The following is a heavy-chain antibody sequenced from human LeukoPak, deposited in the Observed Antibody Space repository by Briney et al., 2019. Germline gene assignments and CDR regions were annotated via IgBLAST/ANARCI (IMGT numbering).Heavy chain of an antibody. Sequence: SETLSLTCAVSGYSISSSNWWGWIRQPPGKGLEWIGYIYYSGSTYYNPSLKSRVTMSVDTSKNQFSLKLSSATAVDTAVYYCARTGGAAAGIFDYWGQGTLVTVSS. J-gene: IGHJ4*02. D-gene: IGHD6-13*01. V-gene: IGHV4-28*01. CDR3: ARTGGAAAGIFDY. CDR2: IYYSGST. CDR1: GYSISSSNW.